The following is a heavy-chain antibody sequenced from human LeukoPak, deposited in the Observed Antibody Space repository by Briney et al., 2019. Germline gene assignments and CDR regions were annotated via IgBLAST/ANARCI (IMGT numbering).Heavy chain of an antibody. Sequence: PGGSLRLSCAASGFTFTNYWMTWVRQTPGKGLEWVANIKQDGSQIFYVDSVKGRFTISRDSAKSSVYLQMNNVRAEDTAVYHCARIGYSSSSFDFWGQGTLVTLS. D-gene: IGHD6-6*01. CDR3: ARIGYSSSSFDF. CDR1: GFTFTNYW. V-gene: IGHV3-7*01. CDR2: IKQDGSQI. J-gene: IGHJ4*02.